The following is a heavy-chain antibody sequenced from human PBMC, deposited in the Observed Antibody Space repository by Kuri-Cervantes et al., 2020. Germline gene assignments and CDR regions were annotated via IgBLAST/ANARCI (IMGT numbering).Heavy chain of an antibody. D-gene: IGHD3-16*01. CDR3: ARDGVPGPMDV. V-gene: IGHV4-38-2*02. CDR2: IYHSGST. Sequence: ESLKISCAVSGYSISSGYYWGWIRQPPGKGLEWIGNIYHSGSTYYNPSLKSRVTILVDTSKNQFSLKLSSVTAADTAVYYCARDGVPGPMDVWGKGTTVTVSS. CDR1: GYSISSGYY. J-gene: IGHJ6*03.